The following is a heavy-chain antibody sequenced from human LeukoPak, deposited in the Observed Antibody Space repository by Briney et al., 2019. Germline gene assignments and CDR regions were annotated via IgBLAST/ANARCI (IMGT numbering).Heavy chain of an antibody. CDR1: GFTFSSYS. Sequence: GGSLRLSCAASGFTFSSYSMNWVRQAPGKGLEWVSYISSSSTIYYADSVKGRFTISRDNAKNSLYLQMNSLRAEDTAVYYCARTTGIAVAGTGNWFDPWGQGTLVTVSS. J-gene: IGHJ5*02. V-gene: IGHV3-48*04. CDR2: ISSSSTI. D-gene: IGHD6-19*01. CDR3: ARTTGIAVAGTGNWFDP.